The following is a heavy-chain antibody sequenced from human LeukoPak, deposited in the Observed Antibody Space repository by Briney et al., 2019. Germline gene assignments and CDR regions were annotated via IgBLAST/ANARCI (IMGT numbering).Heavy chain of an antibody. D-gene: IGHD3-3*01. J-gene: IGHJ3*02. CDR2: INHSGST. V-gene: IGHV4-34*01. CDR3: ARVLIFGVVHDAFDI. Sequence: PSETLSLTCAVYGGSFSGYYWSWIRRPPGKGLEWIGEINHSGSTNYNPSLKSRVTISVDTSKNQFSLKLSSVTAADTAVYYCARVLIFGVVHDAFDIWGQGTMVTVSS. CDR1: GGSFSGYY.